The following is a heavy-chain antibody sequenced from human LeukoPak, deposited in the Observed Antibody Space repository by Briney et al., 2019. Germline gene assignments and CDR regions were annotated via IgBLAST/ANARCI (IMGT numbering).Heavy chain of an antibody. V-gene: IGHV4-59*12. Sequence: SETLSLTCTVSGGSISSYYWSWIRQPPGKGLEWIGYIYYSGSTYYNPSLKSRVTISVDTSKNQFSLKLSSVTAADTAVYYCARDQGSEYGAVDPWGQGTLVTVFS. J-gene: IGHJ5*02. D-gene: IGHD4-17*01. CDR3: ARDQGSEYGAVDP. CDR1: GGSISSYY. CDR2: IYYSGST.